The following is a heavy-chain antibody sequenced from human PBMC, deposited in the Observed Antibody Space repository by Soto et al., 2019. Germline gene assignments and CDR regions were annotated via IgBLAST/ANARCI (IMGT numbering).Heavy chain of an antibody. CDR2: IKQDGSEK. Sequence: GGSLRLSCAASGFTFSSYWMSWVRQAPGKGLEWVANIKQDGSEKYYVDSVKGRFTISRDNAKNSLYLQMNSLRAEDTAVYYCAISGYQLLWNYYYYYMDVWGKGTTVTVSS. CDR1: GFTFSSYW. J-gene: IGHJ6*03. V-gene: IGHV3-7*01. D-gene: IGHD2-2*01. CDR3: AISGYQLLWNYYYYYMDV.